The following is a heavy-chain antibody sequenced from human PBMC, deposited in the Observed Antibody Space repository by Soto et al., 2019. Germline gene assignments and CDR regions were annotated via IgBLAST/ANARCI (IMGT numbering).Heavy chain of an antibody. V-gene: IGHV3-23*01. CDR1: GFTFTTYA. CDR3: ATRHLPYCSGGTCNPFDF. CDR2: ISVRGDST. D-gene: IGHD2-15*01. J-gene: IGHJ4*02. Sequence: GGSLRLSCAASGFTFTTYAMSWVRQAPGKGLEWVSTISVRGDSTYYADSVKGRFAVSRDNSKNTIYLQMNSLRAEDTAIYYCATRHLPYCSGGTCNPFDFWGQGTLDTVSS.